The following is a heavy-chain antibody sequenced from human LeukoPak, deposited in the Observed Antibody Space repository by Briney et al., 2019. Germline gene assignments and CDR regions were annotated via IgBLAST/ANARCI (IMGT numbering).Heavy chain of an antibody. CDR3: ARGGRPDY. D-gene: IGHD3-10*01. J-gene: IGHJ4*02. CDR1: GFTFSSYW. CDR2: INHNGNVN. V-gene: IGHV3-7*01. Sequence: GGSLRLSCAASGFTFSSYWMNWARQAPGKGLEWVASINHNGNVNYYVDSVKGRFTIPRDNAKNSLYLQMSSLRAEDTAVYYCARGGRPDYWGQGTLVTVSS.